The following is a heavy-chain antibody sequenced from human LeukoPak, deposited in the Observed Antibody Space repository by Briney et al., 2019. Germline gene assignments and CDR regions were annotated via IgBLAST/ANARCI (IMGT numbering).Heavy chain of an antibody. Sequence: SETLSLTCTVSGGSISIRDYYWGWIRQPPGRGLEWIGSISYSGTYYNPSLKSRLTISVDTSKNHFSLNLRSVTAADTAVYYCARRTSNPVGAIDYWGQGTLVTVSS. J-gene: IGHJ4*02. CDR3: ARRTSNPVGAIDY. V-gene: IGHV4-39*01. CDR2: ISYSGT. CDR1: GGSISIRDYY. D-gene: IGHD1-26*01.